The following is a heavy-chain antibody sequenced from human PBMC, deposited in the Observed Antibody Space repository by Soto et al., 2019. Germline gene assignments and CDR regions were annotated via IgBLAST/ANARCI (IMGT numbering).Heavy chain of an antibody. V-gene: IGHV3-30*18. Sequence: QVQLVESGGGVVQPGRSLRLSCAASGFTFSSYGMHWVRQAPGKGLEWVAVISYDGSNKYYADSVKGRFTISRDNSKNTLYLQMNSLRAEDTAVYYCAKDREQQLYGGNFDYWGQGTLVTVSS. D-gene: IGHD6-13*01. J-gene: IGHJ4*02. CDR3: AKDREQQLYGGNFDY. CDR2: ISYDGSNK. CDR1: GFTFSSYG.